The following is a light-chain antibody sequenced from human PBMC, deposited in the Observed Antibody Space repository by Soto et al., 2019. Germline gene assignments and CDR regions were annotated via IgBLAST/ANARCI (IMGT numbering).Light chain of an antibody. CDR3: QQYNSYSPLT. J-gene: IGKJ5*01. Sequence: DIQMTQSPSTLSASVGDRVTITCRASQSVGDFLAWYQQKPGKAPKLLIYKASILESGVPLRFSGSGSGTEFTLTISSLQPDDFATYYCQQYNSYSPLTFGQGTRLEIK. CDR1: QSVGDF. CDR2: KAS. V-gene: IGKV1-5*03.